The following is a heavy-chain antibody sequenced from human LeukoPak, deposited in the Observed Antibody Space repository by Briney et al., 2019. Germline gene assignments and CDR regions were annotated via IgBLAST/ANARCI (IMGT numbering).Heavy chain of an antibody. CDR2: IYHSGST. D-gene: IGHD1-7*01. CDR3: ARDLLAGTTGVGAFDI. Sequence: PSQTLSLTCTVSGGSISSGGYYWSWIRQPPGKGLEWIGYIYHSGSTYYNPSLKSRVTISVDRSKNQFSLKLSSVTAADTAVYYCARDLLAGTTGVGAFDIWGQGTMVTVSS. V-gene: IGHV4-30-2*01. CDR1: GGSISSGGYY. J-gene: IGHJ3*02.